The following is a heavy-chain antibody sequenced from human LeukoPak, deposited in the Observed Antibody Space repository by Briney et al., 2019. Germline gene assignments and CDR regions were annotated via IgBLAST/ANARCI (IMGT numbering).Heavy chain of an antibody. D-gene: IGHD6-13*01. J-gene: IGHJ4*02. CDR3: AGRPDGGSWPLLDY. Sequence: GASVEVSCKASGYTFTGYYMHWVRQAPGQGLEWMGWINPNSGGTNYAQKFQGRVTMTRDSSISTAYMELSRLRSDDTAVYYCAGRPDGGSWPLLDYWGQGTLVTVSS. V-gene: IGHV1-2*02. CDR2: INPNSGGT. CDR1: GYTFTGYY.